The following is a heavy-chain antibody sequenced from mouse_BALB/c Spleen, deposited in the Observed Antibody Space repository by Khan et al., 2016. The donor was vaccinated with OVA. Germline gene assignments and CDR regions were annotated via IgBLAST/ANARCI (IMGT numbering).Heavy chain of an antibody. D-gene: IGHD1-1*01. V-gene: IGHV1-69*02. J-gene: IGHJ3*01. CDR2: IDPSDSHT. CDR1: GYTFSSYW. Sequence: QVQLKESGAELVKPGASVKLSCKASGYTFSSYWMHWVKQRPGQGLEWIGEIDPSDSHTNYNQKFKGKATLNVDKSSSTAYMQLSSLTSEDSAVYDCARSYYYGSSTWFAYWGQGTLVTVSA. CDR3: ARSYYYGSSTWFAY.